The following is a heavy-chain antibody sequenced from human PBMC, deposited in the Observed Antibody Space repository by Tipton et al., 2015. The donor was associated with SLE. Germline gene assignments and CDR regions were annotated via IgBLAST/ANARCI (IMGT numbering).Heavy chain of an antibody. CDR1: GFTFHDYT. CDR2: ISWDGTST. Sequence: GSLRLSCAVSGFTFHDYTMHWVRQIPGKGLEWLSLISWDGTSTHYRDSVKGRFTISRDNRKNSLYLQMDSLRSEDTAVYFCAKDMRPMNYGGSQNGLGDWGQGTTVTVSS. V-gene: IGHV3-43*01. CDR3: AKDMRPMNYGGSQNGLGD. J-gene: IGHJ6*02. D-gene: IGHD4-23*01.